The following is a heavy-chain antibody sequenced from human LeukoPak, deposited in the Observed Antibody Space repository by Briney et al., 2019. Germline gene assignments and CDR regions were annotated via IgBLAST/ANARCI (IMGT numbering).Heavy chain of an antibody. J-gene: IGHJ6*03. CDR1: GGTFSSYA. Sequence: GASVKVSCKASGGTFSSYAISWVRQAPGQGLEWMGGIIPIFGTANYAQKSQGRVTITTDESTSTAYMELSSLGSEDTAVYYCASKRFGELTGYYYMDVWGKGTTVTVSS. V-gene: IGHV1-69*05. D-gene: IGHD3-10*01. CDR3: ASKRFGELTGYYYMDV. CDR2: IIPIFGTA.